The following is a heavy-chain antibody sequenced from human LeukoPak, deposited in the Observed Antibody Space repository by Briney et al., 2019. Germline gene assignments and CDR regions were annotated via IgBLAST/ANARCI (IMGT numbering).Heavy chain of an antibody. D-gene: IGHD2-2*01. J-gene: IGHJ1*01. V-gene: IGHV5-51*01. CDR1: GYSFTNYW. CDR2: IYPGTSDT. Sequence: GESLKISCKASGYSFTNYWIGWVRQMPGKGLEWMGIIYPGTSDTKYSPSFQGHVTVSADKSISTAYLQWSSLKASDTAMYYCARQAVPVAKYFQYWGQGTLVTVSS. CDR3: ARQAVPVAKYFQY.